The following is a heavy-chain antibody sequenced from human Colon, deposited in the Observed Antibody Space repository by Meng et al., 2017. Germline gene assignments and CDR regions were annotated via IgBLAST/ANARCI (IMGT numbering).Heavy chain of an antibody. CDR3: ARELEVTRIAVAVGNDY. CDR2: INAYNGNT. J-gene: IGHJ4*02. V-gene: IGHV1-18*01. Sequence: ASVKVSCKASGYTFTSYGISWVRQAPGQGLEWMGWINAYNGNTNYAQKLQGRVTMTTDTSTSTAYMELRSLRSEDTAVDYCARELEVTRIAVAVGNDYWGQGTLVTVSS. D-gene: IGHD6-19*01. CDR1: GYTFTSYG.